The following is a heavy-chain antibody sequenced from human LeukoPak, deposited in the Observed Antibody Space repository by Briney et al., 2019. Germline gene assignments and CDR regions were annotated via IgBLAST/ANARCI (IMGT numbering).Heavy chain of an antibody. CDR3: AKDGGY. CDR1: GFTFDDYA. CDR2: ISWNSGSI. D-gene: IGHD3-16*01. J-gene: IGHJ4*02. V-gene: IGHV3-9*01. Sequence: GRSLRLSCAASGFTFDDYAMHWVRQAPGKGLEWVSGISWNSGSIGYADSVKGRFTISRDNAKNSLYLQMNSLRAEDTALYYCAKDGGYWGQGTLSPSPQ.